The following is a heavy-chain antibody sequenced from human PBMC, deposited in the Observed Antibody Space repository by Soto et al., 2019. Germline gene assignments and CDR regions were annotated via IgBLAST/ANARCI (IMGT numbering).Heavy chain of an antibody. CDR1: GFTFSSYS. CDR3: ARESRSGGFPY. J-gene: IGHJ4*02. CDR2: ISFSGSNI. D-gene: IGHD6-25*01. Sequence: EVQLVESGGGLVQPGGSLRLSCVASGFTFSSYSMNWVRQAPGKGLEWISHISFSGSNIYYAESVKGRFTISRDNAKNSLYMQMNSLRDDDTAVYYCARESRSGGFPYWGQGTMVTVSS. V-gene: IGHV3-48*02.